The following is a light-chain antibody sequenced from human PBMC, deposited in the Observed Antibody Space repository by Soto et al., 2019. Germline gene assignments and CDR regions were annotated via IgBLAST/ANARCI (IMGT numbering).Light chain of an antibody. V-gene: IGKV3-11*01. J-gene: IGKJ5*01. CDR2: DTS. CDR1: QSVSSY. CDR3: QHHHCWPPIT. Sequence: IVLTQSPATLSLSPGERATLSCRASQSVSSYLAWYQQKPGQAPRLLIYDTSNRATGVPARFSGGGSGTDFTLTISSLEPEDCAIYYCQHHHCWPPITFGQGTRLEIK.